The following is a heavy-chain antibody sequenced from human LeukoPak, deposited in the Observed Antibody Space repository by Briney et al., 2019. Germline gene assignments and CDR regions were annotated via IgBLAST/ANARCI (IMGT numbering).Heavy chain of an antibody. D-gene: IGHD3-16*01. CDR1: GGSFSGYY. J-gene: IGHJ6*02. CDR3: ARGHGGWYYYYGMDV. Sequence: PSETLSLICAVYGGSFSGYYWSWIRQPPGKGLEWIGEINHSGSTNYNPSLKSRVTISVDTSKNQFSLKLSSVTAADTAVYYCARGHGGWYYYYGMDVWGQGTTVTVSS. V-gene: IGHV4-34*01. CDR2: INHSGST.